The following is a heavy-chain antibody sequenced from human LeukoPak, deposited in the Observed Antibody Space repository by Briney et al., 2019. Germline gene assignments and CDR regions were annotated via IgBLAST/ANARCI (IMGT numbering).Heavy chain of an antibody. CDR1: GGSFSGYY. Sequence: SETLSLTCAVYGGSFSGYYWSWIRQPPGEGLEWIGEINHSGSTNYNPSLKSRVTISVDTSKNQFSLKLSSVTAADTAVYYCARGAYYDFWSGYPKYNWFDPWGQGTLVTVSS. V-gene: IGHV4-34*01. J-gene: IGHJ5*02. CDR2: INHSGST. CDR3: ARGAYYDFWSGYPKYNWFDP. D-gene: IGHD3-3*01.